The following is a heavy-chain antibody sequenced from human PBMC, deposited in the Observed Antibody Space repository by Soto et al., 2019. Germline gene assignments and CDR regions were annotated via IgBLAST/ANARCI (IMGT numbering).Heavy chain of an antibody. V-gene: IGHV4-30-4*01. D-gene: IGHD2-8*02. Sequence: QVRLQESGPGLVRPSETLSLTCTVSGGSIIDADYYWSWVRQPPGKALEWIGYVDHRGHTQYNPSLRSRLSLLSDTSKHQFSLRLTSVSAADTAVYFCAREGVGFSTGWLDCWGPGAQVTVS. CDR3: AREGVGFSTGWLDC. J-gene: IGHJ4*02. CDR2: VDHRGHT. CDR1: GGSIIDADYY.